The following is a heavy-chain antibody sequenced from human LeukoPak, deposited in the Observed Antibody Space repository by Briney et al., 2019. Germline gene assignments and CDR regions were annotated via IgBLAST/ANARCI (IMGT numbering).Heavy chain of an antibody. J-gene: IGHJ3*02. CDR1: GFTVSSNY. D-gene: IGHD3-22*01. Sequence: PGGSLRLSCAASGFTVSSNYMSWVRQAPGKGLEWVSVIYNGGSTYYADSVKGRFTISRDNSKNTLYLQMNSLRAEDTAVYYCARDRPHSYYYDSSVPPAGAFDIWGQGTMVTVSS. V-gene: IGHV3-53*01. CDR3: ARDRPHSYYYDSSVPPAGAFDI. CDR2: IYNGGST.